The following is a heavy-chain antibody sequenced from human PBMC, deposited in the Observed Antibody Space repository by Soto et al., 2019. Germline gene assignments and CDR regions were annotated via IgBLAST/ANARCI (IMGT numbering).Heavy chain of an antibody. CDR3: ARDYEYYYDSSGSYSRPFDY. V-gene: IGHV4-38-2*02. Sequence: SETLSLTCAVSGYSISSGYYWGWIRQPPGKGLEWIASIYHSGITYYNPSLKSRVSISVDTSKNQFSLTLTSVTAADTALYYCARDYEYYYDSSGSYSRPFDYWGQGTLVTVSS. CDR2: IYHSGIT. D-gene: IGHD3-22*01. J-gene: IGHJ4*02. CDR1: GYSISSGYY.